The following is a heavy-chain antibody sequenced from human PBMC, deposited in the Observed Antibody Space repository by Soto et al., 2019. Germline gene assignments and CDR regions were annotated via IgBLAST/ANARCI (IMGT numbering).Heavy chain of an antibody. J-gene: IGHJ5*02. CDR1: GGSISSYY. Sequence: LSLTSTVSGGSISSYYWSWIRQPPGKGLEWIGYIYYSGSTNYNPSLKSRVTISVDTSKNQFSLKLSSVTAADTAVYYCASGGNWFDPWGQGTLVTVSS. D-gene: IGHD3-3*01. CDR2: IYYSGST. CDR3: ASGGNWFDP. V-gene: IGHV4-59*01.